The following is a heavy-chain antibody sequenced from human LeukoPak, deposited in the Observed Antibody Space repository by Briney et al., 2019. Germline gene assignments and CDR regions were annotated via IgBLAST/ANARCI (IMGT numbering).Heavy chain of an antibody. CDR2: INDNGST. CDR1: GDSFSKYC. Sequence: SETLSLTCAVYGDSFSKYCWSWIRQPPGKGLGWIGEINDNGSTNYNPSLQSRVTISVDTSKNQLSLKLSSVTAADTAVYYCASRVLASSDFDYWGQGTLVTVSP. CDR3: ASRVLASSDFDY. J-gene: IGHJ4*02. V-gene: IGHV4-34*01. D-gene: IGHD2-8*02.